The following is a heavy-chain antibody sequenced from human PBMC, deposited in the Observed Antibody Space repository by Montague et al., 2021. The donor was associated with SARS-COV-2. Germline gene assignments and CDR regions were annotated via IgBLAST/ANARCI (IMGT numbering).Heavy chain of an antibody. CDR3: ARVRYYGSGTSLGMDV. Sequence: SETLSLTCAVYGGSFSGYYWSWIRQPPGKGLAWIGEINHSGSTKYNPSLKSRVTISVDTSKNQFSLKLSSVTAADTAVYYCARVRYYGSGTSLGMDVWGQGTTVTVSS. CDR1: GGSFSGYY. V-gene: IGHV4-34*01. CDR2: INHSGST. D-gene: IGHD3-10*01. J-gene: IGHJ6*02.